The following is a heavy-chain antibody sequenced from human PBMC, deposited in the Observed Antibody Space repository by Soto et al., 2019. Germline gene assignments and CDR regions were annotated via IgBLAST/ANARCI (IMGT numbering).Heavy chain of an antibody. CDR1: GFTFSSFG. Sequence: GGSLRLSCAASGFTFSSFGMHWVRQAPGKGLEWVALISYDGSNKYYADSVKGRFTISRDKSKNTLYLQMNSLRAEDTAVYYCAKDRGWSSADLDYWGQGTLVTVSS. CDR2: ISYDGSNK. CDR3: AKDRGWSSADLDY. V-gene: IGHV3-30*18. J-gene: IGHJ4*02. D-gene: IGHD6-19*01.